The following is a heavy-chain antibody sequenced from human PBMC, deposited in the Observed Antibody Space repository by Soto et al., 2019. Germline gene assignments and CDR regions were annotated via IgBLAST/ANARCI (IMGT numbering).Heavy chain of an antibody. CDR1: GFTFSSYG. CDR3: AKEYYPYYGMDV. Sequence: QVQLVESGGGVVQPGRSLRLSCAASGFTFSSYGMHWVRQAPGKGLEWVAVISYDGSNKYYADSVKGRFTISRDNSKNTLYLQMNSLRADDTAVYYCAKEYYPYYGMDVWRQGTTVTVSS. D-gene: IGHD3-10*01. V-gene: IGHV3-30*18. CDR2: ISYDGSNK. J-gene: IGHJ6*02.